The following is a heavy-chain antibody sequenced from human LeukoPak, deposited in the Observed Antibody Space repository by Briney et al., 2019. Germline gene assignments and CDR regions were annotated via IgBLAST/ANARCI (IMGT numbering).Heavy chain of an antibody. CDR3: ARPSFTYYDFWSGYPYYFDY. V-gene: IGHV4-34*01. CDR2: INHSGST. CDR1: GGSFSGYY. D-gene: IGHD3-3*01. Sequence: PSETLSLTCAVYGGSFSGYYRSWIRQPPGKGLEWIGEINHSGSTNYNPSLKSRVTISVDTSKNQFSLKLSSVTAADTAVYYCARPSFTYYDFWSGYPYYFDYWGQGTLVTVSS. J-gene: IGHJ4*02.